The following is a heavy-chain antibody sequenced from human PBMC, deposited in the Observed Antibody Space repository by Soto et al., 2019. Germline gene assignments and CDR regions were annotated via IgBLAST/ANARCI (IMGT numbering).Heavy chain of an antibody. Sequence: GGSLRLSCAASGFTFSSYWMSWVRQAPGKGLEWVANIKQDGSEKYYVDSVKGRFTISRDNAKNSLYLQMNSLRAEDTAVYYCARDGMPSRFVVGHFDAFDIWGQGTMVTVSS. CDR2: IKQDGSEK. CDR3: ARDGMPSRFVVGHFDAFDI. D-gene: IGHD2-2*01. J-gene: IGHJ3*02. V-gene: IGHV3-7*01. CDR1: GFTFSSYW.